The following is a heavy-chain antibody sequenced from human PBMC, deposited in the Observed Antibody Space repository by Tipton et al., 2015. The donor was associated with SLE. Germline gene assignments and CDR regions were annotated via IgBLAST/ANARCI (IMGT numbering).Heavy chain of an antibody. J-gene: IGHJ3*01. D-gene: IGHD5-24*01. Sequence: QLVQSGAEVKKPGASVKVSCKASGYTFTTYGVSWVRQAPGQGLEWMGWTSTFNGKTNYSQNFQGRVTMTTDTSTSIAYMELRSLRSDDTAVYYCAREGVKNWLQYPSGTFDLWGQGTVVTVSS. V-gene: IGHV1-18*01. CDR3: AREGVKNWLQYPSGTFDL. CDR1: GYTFTTYG. CDR2: TSTFNGKT.